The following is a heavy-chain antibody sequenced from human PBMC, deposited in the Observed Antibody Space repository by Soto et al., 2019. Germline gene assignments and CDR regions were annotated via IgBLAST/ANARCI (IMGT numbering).Heavy chain of an antibody. D-gene: IGHD6-13*01. CDR1: GFTFSTYG. J-gene: IGHJ4*01. CDR3: AKVLWYSSTYFYVDY. Sequence: EVQLLESGGGLVQPGGSLRLSCAATGFTFSTYGMSWVRQTPGKGLEWVSGISAGGGDKYYTTSVNGRFTISRDSSKNTLYLQMSSLRAEDTAVYYCAKVLWYSSTYFYVDYWSQGALVTVSS. CDR2: ISAGGGDK. V-gene: IGHV3-23*01.